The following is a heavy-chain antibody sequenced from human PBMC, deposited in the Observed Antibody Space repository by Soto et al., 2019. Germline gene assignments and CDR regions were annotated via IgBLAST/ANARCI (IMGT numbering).Heavy chain of an antibody. CDR3: AKGGRQWLVTSDFNY. CDR1: GFTFSDYA. V-gene: IGHV3-30*18. CDR2: VSHDGRNT. Sequence: VQLVESGGGVVQPGRSLRLSCAASGFTFSDYAMHWVRQAPGKGLEWVAVVSHDGRNTHYADSVKGRFTISRDSSKNTVALEMTSLRAEDPAVYYCAKGGRQWLVTSDFNYWGQGALVTVSS. D-gene: IGHD6-19*01. J-gene: IGHJ4*02.